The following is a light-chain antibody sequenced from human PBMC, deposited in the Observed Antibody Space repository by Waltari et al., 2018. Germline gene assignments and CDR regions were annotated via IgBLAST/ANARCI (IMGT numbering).Light chain of an antibody. CDR3: ETGGHGTWV. V-gene: IGLV4-69*01. CDR2: VNSDGSH. J-gene: IGLJ3*02. Sequence: LVLTQSPSASASLGASVKLTCTLSSRHSSTVIAWLPKQPEKGPRYWMKVNSDGSHSKGDDTPDRFSGSSSGAERYLTISNLQPEDEADYYCETGGHGTWVFGGGTKVTVL. CDR1: SRHSSTV.